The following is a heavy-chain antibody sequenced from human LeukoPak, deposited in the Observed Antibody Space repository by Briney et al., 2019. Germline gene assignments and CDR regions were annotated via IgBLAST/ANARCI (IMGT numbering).Heavy chain of an antibody. CDR1: GGSISSSSYY. V-gene: IGHV4-39*07. D-gene: IGHD3-9*01. CDR3: ARVSLVINWGHYYYYMDV. CDR2: IYYSGST. J-gene: IGHJ6*03. Sequence: SETLSLTCTVSGGSISSSSYYWGWIRQPPGKGLEWIGSIYYSGSTYYNPSLKSRVTISVDTSKNQFSLKLSSVTAADTAVYYCARVSLVINWGHYYYYMDVWGKGTTVTISS.